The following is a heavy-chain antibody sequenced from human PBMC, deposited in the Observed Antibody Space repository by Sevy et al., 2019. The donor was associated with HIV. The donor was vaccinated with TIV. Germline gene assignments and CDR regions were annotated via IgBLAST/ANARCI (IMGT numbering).Heavy chain of an antibody. CDR3: ARGDYFGSGISNYYYYGMDV. D-gene: IGHD3-10*01. Sequence: QSQTLSLTCAISGDSVSSNSAAWNWIRQSPSRGLESLGRTYYRSKWYNDYAVSVKSRITINPDTSKNQFSLQLNSVTPEDTAVYYCARGDYFGSGISNYYYYGMDVWGQGTTVTVSS. CDR2: TYYRSKWYN. V-gene: IGHV6-1*01. J-gene: IGHJ6*02. CDR1: GDSVSSNSAA.